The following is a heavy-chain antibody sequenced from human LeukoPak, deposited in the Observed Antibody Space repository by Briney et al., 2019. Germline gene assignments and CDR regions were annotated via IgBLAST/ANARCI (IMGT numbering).Heavy chain of an antibody. V-gene: IGHV1-2*06. CDR3: ARIDLAAAGPWGY. CDR2: INPNSGGT. J-gene: IGHJ4*02. D-gene: IGHD6-13*01. Sequence: ASVKVSCKASGYTFTGHYMHWVRQAPGQGLEWMGRINPNSGGTNYAQKFQGRVTMTRDTSISTAYMELSRLRSDDTAVYYCARIDLAAAGPWGYWGQGTLVTVSS. CDR1: GYTFTGHY.